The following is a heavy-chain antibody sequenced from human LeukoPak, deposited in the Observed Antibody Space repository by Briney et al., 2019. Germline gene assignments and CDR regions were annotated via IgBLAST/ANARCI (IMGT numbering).Heavy chain of an antibody. J-gene: IGHJ4*02. CDR1: GCTFSSYN. CDR2: ISSSSTV. CDR3: AREHSSSSGSVSDF. V-gene: IGHV3-48*02. D-gene: IGHD6-6*01. Sequence: GGSLRLSCAASGCTFSSYNMNGVRQAPGKGREWVAYISSSSTVYYADSVTGRFTISRDNAKNSLYVQMNSLRDEDTAVYYCAREHSSSSGSVSDFWGQGTLVTVSS.